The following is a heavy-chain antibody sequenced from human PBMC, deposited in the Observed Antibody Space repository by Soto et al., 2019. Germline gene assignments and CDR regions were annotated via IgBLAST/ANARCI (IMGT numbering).Heavy chain of an antibody. CDR1: GFSLSTSRVG. J-gene: IGHJ4*02. CDR2: IYWDDDK. V-gene: IGHV2-5*02. D-gene: IGHD6-19*01. Sequence: SGPKLVNHTQTLTLTCSFSGFSLSTSRVGVGWIRQPPGKALEWLALIYWDDDKRYSPSLKSRLTITKDTSKNQVVLTMTNMDPVDTATYYCAHRPIAVAGKNFDHDLSSTFFDYWGQGTLVTVSS. CDR3: AHRPIAVAGKNFDHDLSSTFFDY.